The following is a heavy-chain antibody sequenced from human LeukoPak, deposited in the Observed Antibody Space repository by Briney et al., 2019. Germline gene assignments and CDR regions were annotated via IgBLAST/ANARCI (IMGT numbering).Heavy chain of an antibody. CDR3: ARDRGNLGGSIDY. CDR1: GGSLSSYY. D-gene: IGHD1-26*01. CDR2: IYTSGST. V-gene: IGHV4-4*07. Sequence: XETLSLTCTVSGGSLSSYYWSWIRQPAGKGLEWIGHIYTSGSTNYNPSLKSRVSMSVDTSKNQLSLKLTSVTAADTAVYYCARDRGNLGGSIDYWGQGTLVTVSS. J-gene: IGHJ4*02.